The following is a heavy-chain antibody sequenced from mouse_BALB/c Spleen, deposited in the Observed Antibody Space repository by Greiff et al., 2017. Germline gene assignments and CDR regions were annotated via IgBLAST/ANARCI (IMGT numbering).Heavy chain of an antibody. CDR3: ARVYYDYDGFAY. Sequence: DVMLVESGGGLVKPGGSLKLSCAASGFAFSSYDMSWVRQTPEKRLEWVAYISSGGGSTYYPDTVKGRFTISRDNAKNTLYLQMSSLKSEDTAMYYCARVYYDYDGFAYWGQGTLVTVSA. CDR1: GFAFSSYD. J-gene: IGHJ3*01. D-gene: IGHD2-4*01. V-gene: IGHV5-12-1*01. CDR2: ISSGGGST.